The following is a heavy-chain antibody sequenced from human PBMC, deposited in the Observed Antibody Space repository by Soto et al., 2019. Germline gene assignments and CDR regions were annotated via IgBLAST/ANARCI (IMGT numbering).Heavy chain of an antibody. V-gene: IGHV3-49*03. CDR1: GFTFGDYA. CDR3: TGYCSSTSCSIFFDY. CDR2: IRSKAYGGTT. Sequence: GGSLRLSCTASGFTFGDYAMSWFRQAPGKGLEWVGFIRSKAYGGTTEYAASVKGRFTIPRDDSKSIAYLQMNSLKTEDTAVYYCTGYCSSTSCSIFFDYWGQGTLVTVSS. D-gene: IGHD2-2*01. J-gene: IGHJ4*02.